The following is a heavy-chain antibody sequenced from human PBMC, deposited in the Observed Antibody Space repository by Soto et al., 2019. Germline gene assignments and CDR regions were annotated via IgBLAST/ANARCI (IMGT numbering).Heavy chain of an antibody. CDR3: ARVSGSYYYGMDV. CDR2: IYHSGST. Sequence: QVQLQESGPGLVKPSGTLSLTCAVSGGSISSSNWWSWVRQPPGKGLEWIGEIYHSGSTNYNPSLKSRVNISVDKSKNQFSLKLSSGTAADTAVYYCARVSGSYYYGMDVWGQGTTVTVSS. D-gene: IGHD1-26*01. CDR1: GGSISSSNW. V-gene: IGHV4-4*02. J-gene: IGHJ6*02.